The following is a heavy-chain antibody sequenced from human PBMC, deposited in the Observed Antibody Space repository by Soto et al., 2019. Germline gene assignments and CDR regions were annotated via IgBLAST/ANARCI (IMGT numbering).Heavy chain of an antibody. D-gene: IGHD6-19*01. CDR2: IHYSGSS. CDR1: GGSFSRYY. J-gene: IGHJ4*02. Sequence: PSETLSLTCAVYGGSFSRYYWSWIRQPPGKGLEWIGYIHYSGSSIYNPSLKSRVTIAVDTSKNQFSLKLSSVTAADTAVYYCARVGGSGRYNFDNWGQGPL. V-gene: IGHV4-59*01. CDR3: ARVGGSGRYNFDN.